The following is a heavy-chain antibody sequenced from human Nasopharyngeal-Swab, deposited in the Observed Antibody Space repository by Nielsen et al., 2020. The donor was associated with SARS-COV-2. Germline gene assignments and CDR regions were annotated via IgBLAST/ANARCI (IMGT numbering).Heavy chain of an antibody. CDR3: AKDSSPAAADYYYMDV. V-gene: IGHV3-9*01. CDR1: GFTFDDYA. D-gene: IGHD2-2*01. CDR2: ISWNSGSI. J-gene: IGHJ6*03. Sequence: SCAASGFTFDDYAMHWVRQAPGKGLEWVSGISWNSGSIGYADSVKGRFTISRDNAKNFLYLQMNSLRAEDTALYYCAKDSSPAAADYYYMDVWGKGTTVTVSS.